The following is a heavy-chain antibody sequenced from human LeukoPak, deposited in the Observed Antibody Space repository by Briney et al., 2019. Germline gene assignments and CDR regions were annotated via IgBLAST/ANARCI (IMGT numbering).Heavy chain of an antibody. CDR1: GFTFSSYW. Sequence: GGSLRLSCAASGFTFSSYWMHWVRQAPGKGLVWVSRINSDGSSTTYADSVKGRLTISRDNAKNTLYLQMNSLRAEDTAVYYCVREGRVSGYDFDYWGQGTLVTVSS. CDR3: VREGRVSGYDFDY. J-gene: IGHJ4*02. V-gene: IGHV3-74*01. CDR2: INSDGSST. D-gene: IGHD5-12*01.